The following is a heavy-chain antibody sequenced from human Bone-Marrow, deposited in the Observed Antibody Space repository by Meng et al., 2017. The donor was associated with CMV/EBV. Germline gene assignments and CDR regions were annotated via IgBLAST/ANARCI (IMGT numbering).Heavy chain of an antibody. D-gene: IGHD1-14*01. V-gene: IGHV1-18*01. CDR2: ISAYNGNT. CDR3: ARGFYGIPDDY. J-gene: IGHJ4*02. CDR1: GYTFTSYG. Sequence: ASVKVSCKASGYTFTSYGSTWVRQAPGQGLEWMGWISAYNGNTNYAQKLQGRVTMTTDTPTTTAYMELRSLRSDDTAVYYCARGFYGIPDDYWGQGTLVTVSS.